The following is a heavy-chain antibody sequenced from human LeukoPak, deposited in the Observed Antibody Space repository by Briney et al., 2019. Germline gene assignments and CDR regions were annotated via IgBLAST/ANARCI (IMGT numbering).Heavy chain of an antibody. CDR3: ARGLNDFPANYYYYYMDV. V-gene: IGHV3-30-3*01. CDR2: ISYDGSNK. CDR1: GFTFSSYA. J-gene: IGHJ6*03. D-gene: IGHD3-3*01. Sequence: GGSLRLSCAASGFTFSSYAMHWVRQAPGKGLEWVAVISYDGSNKYYADSVKGRFTISRDNSKNTLYLLMNSLRAEDTAVYYCARGLNDFPANYYYYYMDVWGKGTTVTVSS.